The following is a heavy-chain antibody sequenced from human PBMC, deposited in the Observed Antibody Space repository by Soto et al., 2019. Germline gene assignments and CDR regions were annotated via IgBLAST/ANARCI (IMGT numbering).Heavy chain of an antibody. CDR3: ARTYDNSGPNSGGYAFDI. V-gene: IGHV4-59*01. CDR2: FYKSGTT. CDR1: GDSINSYY. Sequence: QVQLQESGPGLVKPSETLSFTCTVSGDSINSYYWSWIRQPPGKGLEWIAYFYKSGTTNYNPSLKSRVTISVDTSKNHFSLKLSSVTAADTAVYYCARTYDNSGPNSGGYAFDIWRQGTMLTVSS. J-gene: IGHJ3*02. D-gene: IGHD3-22*01.